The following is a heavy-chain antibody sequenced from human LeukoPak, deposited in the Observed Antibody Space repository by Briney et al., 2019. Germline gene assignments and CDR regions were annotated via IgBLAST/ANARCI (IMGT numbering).Heavy chain of an antibody. J-gene: IGHJ4*02. CDR3: ATDRGGSRIYAKNLDY. D-gene: IGHD2/OR15-2a*01. CDR2: ISCSGGST. V-gene: IGHV3-23*01. CDR1: GFPFSSFD. Sequence: PGGSLSLSCAASGFPFSSFDMSWVRQAPGKGLEWVSGISCSGGSTYYADSEKRRFTLSRDNYKNTLYLQMNGLRAEDTAVYYCATDRGGSRIYAKNLDYWGRGTLVTVSS.